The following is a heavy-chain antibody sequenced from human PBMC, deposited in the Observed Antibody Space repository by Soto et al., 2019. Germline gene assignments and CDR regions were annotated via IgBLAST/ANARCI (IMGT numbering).Heavy chain of an antibody. J-gene: IGHJ5*02. CDR1: GGSISSYS. V-gene: IGHV4-59*01. D-gene: IGHD3-22*01. CDR2: VSYSGNT. CDR3: AVFQGSGLSRWFDP. Sequence: SETLSLTCTVTGGSISSYSWSWIRQPPGKGLEWIGYVSYSGNTNYNPSRKSRGTISADPSTNQFSLKLSSGTAADSAVYYCAVFQGSGLSRWFDPWGQGNLVTVS.